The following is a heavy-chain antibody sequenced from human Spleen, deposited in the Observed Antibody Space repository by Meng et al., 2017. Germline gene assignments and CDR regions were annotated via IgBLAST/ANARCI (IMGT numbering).Heavy chain of an antibody. D-gene: IGHD2-21*01. CDR3: ARVNSDCGGVMCYKGWFDP. J-gene: IGHJ5*02. CDR1: GGSISGGDYY. V-gene: IGHV4-30-4*01. CDR2: IHFSGST. Sequence: QVQLQEAGPGLVKPSQTRAHTCTVSGGSISGGDYYWSWIRQPPGKGLEWIGYIHFSGSTYYNPSLNSRITISVDMSRNQFSLRLTSVTSADMAVYYCARVNSDCGGVMCYKGWFDPWGQGTLVTVSS.